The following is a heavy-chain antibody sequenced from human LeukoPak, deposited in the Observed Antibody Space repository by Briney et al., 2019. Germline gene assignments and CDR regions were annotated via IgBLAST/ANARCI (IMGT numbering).Heavy chain of an antibody. V-gene: IGHV3-66*01. Sequence: GGSPRLSCAASGFTVSSNYMNWVRQAPGKGLEWVSVIYRGGTTYYADSVKGRFTISRDNSKNTLYLQMNSLRAEDTAVYYCARDSSGYHFDDWGQGTLVTVSS. CDR2: IYRGGTT. CDR1: GFTVSSNY. D-gene: IGHD3-22*01. J-gene: IGHJ4*02. CDR3: ARDSSGYHFDD.